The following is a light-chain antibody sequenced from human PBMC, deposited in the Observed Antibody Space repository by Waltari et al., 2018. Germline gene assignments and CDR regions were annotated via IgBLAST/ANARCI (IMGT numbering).Light chain of an antibody. CDR3: SSYTTDSTYV. CDR1: SNDVGAYNY. Sequence: QSALTQPASVSGSPGPSITVSCTGTSNDVGAYNYVSWSQQHPGKVPKLMIYDVTKRPSGISYRFSGSKSGNTASLTISGLQAEDEADYYCSSYTTDSTYVFGTGTKVTVL. J-gene: IGLJ1*01. CDR2: DVT. V-gene: IGLV2-14*03.